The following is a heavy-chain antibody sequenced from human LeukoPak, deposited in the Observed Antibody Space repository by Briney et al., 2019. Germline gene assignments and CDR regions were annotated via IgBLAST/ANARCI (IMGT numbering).Heavy chain of an antibody. CDR1: GFTFSSYW. Sequence: GFLRLSCAASGFTFSSYWMSWVRQAPGKGLEWVANIKQDGSEKYYVDSVKGRLTISRDNAKNSLYLQMNSLRAEDTAVYYCARPIFRFSGSYPGTFDIWGQGTMVTVSS. D-gene: IGHD1-26*01. J-gene: IGHJ3*02. CDR3: ARPIFRFSGSYPGTFDI. CDR2: IKQDGSEK. V-gene: IGHV3-7*01.